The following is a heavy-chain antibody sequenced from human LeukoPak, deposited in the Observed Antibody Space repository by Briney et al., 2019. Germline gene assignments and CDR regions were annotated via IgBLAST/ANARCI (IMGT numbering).Heavy chain of an antibody. J-gene: IGHJ4*02. V-gene: IGHV4-39*01. D-gene: IGHD2-2*01. Sequence: SETLSLTCTVSGGSISSSSYYWGWIRQPPGKGLEWIGSIYYSGSTYYNPSLKSRVTISVNTSKNQFSLKLSSVTAADTAVYYCASDPKPAAIGFDYWGQGTLVTVSS. CDR1: GGSISSSSYY. CDR3: ASDPKPAAIGFDY. CDR2: IYYSGST.